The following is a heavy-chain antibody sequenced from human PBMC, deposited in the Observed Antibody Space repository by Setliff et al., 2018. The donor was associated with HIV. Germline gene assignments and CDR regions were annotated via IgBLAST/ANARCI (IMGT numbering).Heavy chain of an antibody. CDR2: IIPIFGTA. CDR1: GGTFSSYA. J-gene: IGHJ5*02. CDR3: ARGRISVEAAPLGWFDP. D-gene: IGHD6-6*01. V-gene: IGHV1-69*05. Sequence: GASVKVSCKASGGTFSSYAISWVRQAPGQGLEWMGGIIPIFGTANYAQKLQGRVTMTTETSTSTAYMELRSLRSDDTAVYYCARGRISVEAAPLGWFDPWGQGTLVTVSS.